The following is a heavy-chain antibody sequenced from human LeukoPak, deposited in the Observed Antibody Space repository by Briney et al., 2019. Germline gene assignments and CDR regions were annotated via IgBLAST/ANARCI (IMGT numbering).Heavy chain of an antibody. D-gene: IGHD6-6*01. J-gene: IGHJ5*02. CDR3: ARVPNSSSWDWFDP. Sequence: GGSLRLSCAASGSTFSSYWMSWVRQAPGKGLEWVANIKQDGSEKYYVDSVKGRFTISRDNAKNSLYLQMNSLRAEDTAVHYCARVPNSSSWDWFDPWGQGTLVTVSS. CDR2: IKQDGSEK. V-gene: IGHV3-7*01. CDR1: GSTFSSYW.